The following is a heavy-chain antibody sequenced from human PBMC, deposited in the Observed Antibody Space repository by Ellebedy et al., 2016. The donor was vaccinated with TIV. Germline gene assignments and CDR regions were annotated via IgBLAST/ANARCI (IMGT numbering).Heavy chain of an antibody. V-gene: IGHV1-46*01. CDR3: AREASRYSRSRDS. CDR2: INPSGGST. D-gene: IGHD6-13*01. Sequence: AASVKVSCKASGYTFTSYYMHWVRQAPGQGLEWMGIINPSGGSTSYAQQFPGRVTMTRDTSTSTVYMELSSLRSEDSAVYYSAREASRYSRSRDSWGQGTLVTVSS. J-gene: IGHJ4*02. CDR1: GYTFTSYY.